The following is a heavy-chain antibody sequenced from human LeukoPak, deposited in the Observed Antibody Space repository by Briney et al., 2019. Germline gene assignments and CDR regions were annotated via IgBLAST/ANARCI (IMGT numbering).Heavy chain of an antibody. J-gene: IGHJ4*02. CDR3: ARMDILTGYSTFDY. Sequence: PSETLSLTCTVSGGSISSSSYYWGWIRQPPGKGLEWIGSIYYSGSTYYNPSLKSRVTISVDTSKNQFSLKLSSVTAADTAVCYCARMDILTGYSTFDYWGQGTLVTVSS. CDR2: IYYSGST. V-gene: IGHV4-39*01. D-gene: IGHD3-9*01. CDR1: GGSISSSSYY.